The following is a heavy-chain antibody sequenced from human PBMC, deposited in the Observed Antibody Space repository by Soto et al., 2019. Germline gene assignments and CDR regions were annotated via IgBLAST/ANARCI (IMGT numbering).Heavy chain of an antibody. CDR3: TTSYDILTGYSTNWFDP. D-gene: IGHD3-9*01. Sequence: GGSLRLSCAASGFTFSNAWMNWVRQAPGKGLEWVGRIKSKTDGGTTDYAAPVKGRFTISRDDSKNTLYLQMNSLKTKDTAVYYCTTSYDILTGYSTNWFDPWGQGTLVTVSS. CDR2: IKSKTDGGTT. J-gene: IGHJ5*02. CDR1: GFTFSNAW. V-gene: IGHV3-15*07.